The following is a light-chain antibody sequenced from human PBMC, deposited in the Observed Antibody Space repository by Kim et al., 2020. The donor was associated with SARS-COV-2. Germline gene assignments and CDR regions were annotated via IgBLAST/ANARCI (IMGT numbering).Light chain of an antibody. V-gene: IGLV3-19*01. CDR3: NSRDSSGNRV. J-gene: IGLJ2*01. CDR1: SLRTYY. CDR2: GKN. Sequence: SSELTQDPAVSVALGQTVRITCQGASLRTYYASWYQQKPGQAPLLVIYGKNNRPSGIPDRFSGSSSGNTASLTITGAQAEDEADYYCNSRDSSGNRVFGGGTKLTVL.